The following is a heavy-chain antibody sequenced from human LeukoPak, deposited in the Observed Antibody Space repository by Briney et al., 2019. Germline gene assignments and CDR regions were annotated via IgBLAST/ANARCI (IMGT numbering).Heavy chain of an antibody. Sequence: PSETLSLTCAVYGGSFSGYYWSWIRQPPGKGLEWIGEINHSGSTNYNPSLKSRVTISVDTSKNQFSLKLSSVTAADTAVYYCAREGEPPSNYYDSSGHSYYFDYWGQGTLVTVSS. D-gene: IGHD3-22*01. CDR1: GGSFSGYY. CDR3: AREGEPPSNYYDSSGHSYYFDY. J-gene: IGHJ4*02. CDR2: INHSGST. V-gene: IGHV4-34*01.